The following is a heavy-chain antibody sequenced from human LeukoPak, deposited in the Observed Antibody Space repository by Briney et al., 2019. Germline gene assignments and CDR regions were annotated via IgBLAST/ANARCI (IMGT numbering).Heavy chain of an antibody. Sequence: PSETLSLTCAVSGYSISCGYYWGWIRQPPGKGLEWIGSIYHSGSTYYNPSLKSRVTISVDTSKNQFSLKLSSVTAADTAVYYCARPYWYLDLWGRGTLVTVSS. CDR3: ARPYWYLDL. J-gene: IGHJ2*01. V-gene: IGHV4-38-2*01. CDR1: GYSISCGYY. CDR2: IYHSGST.